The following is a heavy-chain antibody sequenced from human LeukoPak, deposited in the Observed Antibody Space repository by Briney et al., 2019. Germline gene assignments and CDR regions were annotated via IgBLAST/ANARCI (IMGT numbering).Heavy chain of an antibody. J-gene: IGHJ4*02. CDR1: GFTFSSYG. D-gene: IGHD4-17*01. V-gene: IGHV3-30*02. CDR3: AKDFYGDYSGSCFDY. Sequence: PGGSLRLSCVASGFTFSSYGMHWVRQAPGKGLEWVAFIRYDGSNKYYADSVKGRFTISRDNSKNTLYLQMNSLRAEDTAVYYCAKDFYGDYSGSCFDYWGQGTLVTVSS. CDR2: IRYDGSNK.